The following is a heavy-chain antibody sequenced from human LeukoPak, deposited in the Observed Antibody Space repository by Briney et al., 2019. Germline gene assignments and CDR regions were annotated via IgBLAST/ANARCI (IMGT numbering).Heavy chain of an antibody. J-gene: IGHJ4*02. Sequence: PGGSLRLSCAASGFTFSSYSMNWVRQAPGKGLEWISYISGSGSPTSYADSMKGRLTISRDNAKSSLDLQGNSLRAEDTAVYYCARDSKFSFDYWGQGALVTVSS. V-gene: IGHV3-48*04. CDR1: GFTFSSYS. CDR2: ISGSGSPT. CDR3: ARDSKFSFDY.